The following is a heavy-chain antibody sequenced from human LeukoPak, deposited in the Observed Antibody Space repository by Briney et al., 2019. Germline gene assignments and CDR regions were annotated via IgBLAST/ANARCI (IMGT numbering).Heavy chain of an antibody. Sequence: GGSLRLSCAASGFTFDDYAMHWVRQAPGKGLEWVSGISWNSGSIGYADSVKGRFTISRDNAKNSLYLQMNSLRAEDMALYYCAKDGGSGSPSFYYYMDVWGKGTTVTVSS. J-gene: IGHJ6*03. CDR3: AKDGGSGSPSFYYYMDV. CDR2: ISWNSGSI. CDR1: GFTFDDYA. V-gene: IGHV3-9*03. D-gene: IGHD3-10*01.